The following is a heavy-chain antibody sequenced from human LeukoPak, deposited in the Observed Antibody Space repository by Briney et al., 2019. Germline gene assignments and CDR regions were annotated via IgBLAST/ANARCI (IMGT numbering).Heavy chain of an antibody. D-gene: IGHD5-24*01. Sequence: ASVNVSCKSSGYSFTGYYMQWVRHAPGQGQEWMGWINPNSGGTNYAQKFQGRVTMTRDTSITTAYMELIRLRSDDTAVYYCARYRAMALSYYFDYWGQGTLVTVSS. CDR1: GYSFTGYY. V-gene: IGHV1-2*02. J-gene: IGHJ4*02. CDR3: ARYRAMALSYYFDY. CDR2: INPNSGGT.